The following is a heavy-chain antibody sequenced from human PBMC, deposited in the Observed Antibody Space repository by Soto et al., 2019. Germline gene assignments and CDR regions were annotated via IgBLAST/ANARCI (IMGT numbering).Heavy chain of an antibody. CDR1: GFTFSSYA. Sequence: GGSLRLSCAASGFTFSSYAMSWVRQAPGKGLEWVSAISGSGGSTYYADSVKGRFTISRDNSKNTLYLQMNSLRAEDTAVYYCAKLLRAGIAVAGNGGTDGYWGQGTLVTVSS. V-gene: IGHV3-23*01. D-gene: IGHD6-19*01. CDR3: AKLLRAGIAVAGNGGTDGY. J-gene: IGHJ4*02. CDR2: ISGSGGST.